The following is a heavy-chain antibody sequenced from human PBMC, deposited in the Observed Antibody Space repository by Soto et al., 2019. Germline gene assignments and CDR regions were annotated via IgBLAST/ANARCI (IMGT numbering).Heavy chain of an antibody. V-gene: IGHV1-69*01. CDR1: GGTFSSYA. D-gene: IGHD3-16*01. CDR2: IIPIFGTA. J-gene: IGHJ6*02. CDR3: ARDYLRGTTFSYYYGMDV. Sequence: QVQLVQSGAEVKKPGSSVKVSCKASGGTFSSYAISWVRQAPGHGLEWLGGIIPIFGTANYAQKFQGRVTITADDSPSTAYMALSSLRSEDTAVYYCARDYLRGTTFSYYYGMDVWGQGTTVTVSS.